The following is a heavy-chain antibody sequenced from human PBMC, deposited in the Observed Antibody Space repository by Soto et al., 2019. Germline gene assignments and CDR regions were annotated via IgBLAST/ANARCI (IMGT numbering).Heavy chain of an antibody. D-gene: IGHD1-26*01. Sequence: SETLSLTCTVSGGSVSSYYWSWIRQPPGKGLEWIGYIYYSGSTNYNPSLKSRVTISVDTSKNQFSLKLSSVTAADTAVYYCARVDTSMGATCVSYWGQGTLVTDSS. V-gene: IGHV4-59*02. CDR3: ARVDTSMGATCVSY. CDR1: GGSVSSYY. J-gene: IGHJ4*02. CDR2: IYYSGST.